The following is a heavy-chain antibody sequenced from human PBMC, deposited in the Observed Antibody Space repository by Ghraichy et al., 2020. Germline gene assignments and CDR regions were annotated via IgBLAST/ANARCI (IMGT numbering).Heavy chain of an antibody. V-gene: IGHV3-74*01. CDR1: GFTISSYW. CDR3: ASASLGRWY. Sequence: LNISCAASGFTISSYWMHWVRQVPGKGLVWVSRVNSDGSTINYADSVKGRFTISRDNVKNTLYLQMNSLRAEDTAVYYCASASLGRWYWGQGTLVTVSS. CDR2: VNSDGSTI. D-gene: IGHD3-16*01. J-gene: IGHJ4*02.